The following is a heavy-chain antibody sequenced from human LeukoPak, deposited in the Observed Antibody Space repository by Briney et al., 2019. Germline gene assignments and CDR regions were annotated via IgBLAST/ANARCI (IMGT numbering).Heavy chain of an antibody. Sequence: ETLSLTCTVSGGSISSYYWSWIRQPPGKGLEWVANIKQDGNQKYYVDSVKGRFTISRDNAKNSLYLQMNSLRAEDTAVYYCARDYCGGDCYRGVNWFDPWGQGTLVTVSS. V-gene: IGHV3-7*01. CDR2: IKQDGNQK. J-gene: IGHJ5*02. D-gene: IGHD2-21*02. CDR1: GGSISSYY. CDR3: ARDYCGGDCYRGVNWFDP.